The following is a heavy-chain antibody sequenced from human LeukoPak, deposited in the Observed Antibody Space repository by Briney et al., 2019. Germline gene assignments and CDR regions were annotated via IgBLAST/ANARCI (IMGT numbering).Heavy chain of an antibody. V-gene: IGHV3-74*01. CDR3: ARGRRNGYSLEYFDY. CDR1: GFTFSSYW. CDR2: INSDGSST. J-gene: IGHJ4*02. Sequence: GGSLRLSCAASGFTFSSYWMHWVRQAPGKGLVWVSRINSDGSSTSYADSVKGRFTISRDNAKNTLYLHMNSLRAEDTAVYYCARGRRNGYSLEYFDYWGQGTLVTVSS. D-gene: IGHD5-24*01.